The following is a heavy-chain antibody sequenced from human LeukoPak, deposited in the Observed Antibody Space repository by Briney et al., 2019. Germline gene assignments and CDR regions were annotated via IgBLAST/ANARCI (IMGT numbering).Heavy chain of an antibody. Sequence: SETLSLTCSVSGDSISSRTYYWTWIRQHPEKGLEWIGYIWNSGSTNYNPSLKSRITISVDTSKNQFSLMLTSVTAADTALYFCARDVSYAFPNWLDPWGQGILVVVSS. V-gene: IGHV4-31*03. J-gene: IGHJ5*02. D-gene: IGHD2/OR15-2a*01. CDR2: IWNSGST. CDR1: GDSISSRTYY. CDR3: ARDVSYAFPNWLDP.